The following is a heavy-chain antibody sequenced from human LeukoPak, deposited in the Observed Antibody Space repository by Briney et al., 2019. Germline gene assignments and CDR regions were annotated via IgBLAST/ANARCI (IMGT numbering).Heavy chain of an antibody. V-gene: IGHV4-39*01. CDR3: ASGLDILTGWAFDL. Sequence: SETLSLTCTVSGGPVSSSSYYWGWIRQPPGKGLQWIGSIYYSGSTYYNPSLKSRVTISIDTSKNQFSLKLSSVTAADTAVYYCASGLDILTGWAFDLWGRGTLVTVSS. D-gene: IGHD3-9*01. CDR1: GGPVSSSSYY. J-gene: IGHJ2*01. CDR2: IYYSGST.